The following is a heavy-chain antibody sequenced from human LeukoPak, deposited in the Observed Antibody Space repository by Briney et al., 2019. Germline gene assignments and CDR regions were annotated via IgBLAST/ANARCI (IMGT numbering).Heavy chain of an antibody. V-gene: IGHV4-31*03. CDR2: MSYSGST. D-gene: IGHD1-26*01. Sequence: SQTLSLTCTVSGGSLSSVAHYWTWIRQHPGKGLEWIGYMSYSGSTNYNPSLKSRVTISVDTSKNQFSLKLSSVTAADTAVYYCARGLVGATGYWGQGTLVTVSS. J-gene: IGHJ4*02. CDR1: GGSLSSVAHY. CDR3: ARGLVGATGY.